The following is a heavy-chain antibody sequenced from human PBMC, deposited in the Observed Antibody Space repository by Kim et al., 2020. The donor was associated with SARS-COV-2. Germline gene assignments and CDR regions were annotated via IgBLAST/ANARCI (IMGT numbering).Heavy chain of an antibody. D-gene: IGHD2-15*01. Sequence: GGSLRLSCAASGFTFSTSWMHWVRQPPGKGLVWVSGMKGDGSTTTYADSVKGRFTISTDNGKNTLYLQMNSLGTEDTAVYYCASHDGGSLGVNWGQGILVTVSS. J-gene: IGHJ4*02. CDR2: MKGDGSTT. V-gene: IGHV3-74*03. CDR1: GFTFSTSW. CDR3: ASHDGGSLGVN.